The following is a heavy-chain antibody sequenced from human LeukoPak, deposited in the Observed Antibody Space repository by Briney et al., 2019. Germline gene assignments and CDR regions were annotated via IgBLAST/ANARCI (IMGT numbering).Heavy chain of an antibody. D-gene: IGHD5-18*01. CDR2: IIPIFGTA. CDR1: GGTFSSYA. CDR3: ARPPLGYSYAEGTHFDY. Sequence: ASVKVSCKASGGTFSSYAISWVRQAPGQGLEWMGGIIPIFGTANCAQKFQGRVTITADESTSTAYMELSSLRSEDTAVYYCARPPLGYSYAEGTHFDYWGQGTLVTVSS. V-gene: IGHV1-69*13. J-gene: IGHJ4*02.